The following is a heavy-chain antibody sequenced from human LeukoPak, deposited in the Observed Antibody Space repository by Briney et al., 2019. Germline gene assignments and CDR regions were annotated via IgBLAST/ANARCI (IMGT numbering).Heavy chain of an antibody. CDR2: IWYDGSNK. CDR1: GFTFSSYG. V-gene: IGHV3-33*06. CDR3: AKDNRRRHSIYNWFDP. Sequence: GGSLRLSCASSGFTFSSYGMHWVREAPGKGLVGVAVIWYDGSNKYYADSVKGRFTIPRDNSKNTLYLQMNSLRAEDTAVYYCAKDNRRRHSIYNWFDPWGQGTLVTVSS. D-gene: IGHD2/OR15-2a*01. J-gene: IGHJ5*02.